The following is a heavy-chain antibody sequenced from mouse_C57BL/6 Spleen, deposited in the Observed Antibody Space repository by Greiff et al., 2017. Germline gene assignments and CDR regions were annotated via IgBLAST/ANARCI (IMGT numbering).Heavy chain of an antibody. D-gene: IGHD2-2*01. CDR3: ARHGGHGYDRGYYFDY. CDR2: FYPGSGSI. Sequence: QVQLKESGAELVKPGASVKLSCKASGYTFTEYTIHWVKQRSGQGLEWIGWFYPGSGSIKYNEKFKDKATLTADKSSSTVYMELSRLTSEDSAVYFCARHGGHGYDRGYYFDYWGQGTTLTVSS. J-gene: IGHJ2*01. CDR1: GYTFTEYT. V-gene: IGHV1-62-2*01.